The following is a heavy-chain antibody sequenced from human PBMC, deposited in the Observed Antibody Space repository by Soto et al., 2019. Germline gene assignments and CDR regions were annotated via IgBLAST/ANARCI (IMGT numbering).Heavy chain of an antibody. CDR1: GFTFSSYS. CDR3: ARGKSRIAVAGDFDY. CDR2: ISSSSSYI. V-gene: IGHV3-21*01. D-gene: IGHD6-19*01. Sequence: GGSLRLSCAASGFTFSSYSMNWVRQAPGKGLEWVSSISSSSSYIYYADSVKGRFTISRDNAKNSLYLQMNSLRAEDTAVYYCARGKSRIAVAGDFDYWGQGTLVTVSS. J-gene: IGHJ4*02.